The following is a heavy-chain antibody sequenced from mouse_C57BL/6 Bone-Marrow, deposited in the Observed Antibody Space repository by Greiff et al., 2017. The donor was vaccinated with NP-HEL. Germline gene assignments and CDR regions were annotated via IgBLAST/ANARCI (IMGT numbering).Heavy chain of an antibody. CDR3: ARGGAICDGYYGWYFDV. D-gene: IGHD2-3*01. Sequence: QVQLQQPGAELVKPGASVKLSCKASGYTFTSYWMHWVKQRPGRGLEWIGRIDPNSGGTKYNEKFKSKATLTVDKPYRTAYMQLSSLTSEDSAVYYCARGGAICDGYYGWYFDVWGTGTTVTVSS. CDR1: GYTFTSYW. V-gene: IGHV1-72*01. J-gene: IGHJ1*03. CDR2: IDPNSGGT.